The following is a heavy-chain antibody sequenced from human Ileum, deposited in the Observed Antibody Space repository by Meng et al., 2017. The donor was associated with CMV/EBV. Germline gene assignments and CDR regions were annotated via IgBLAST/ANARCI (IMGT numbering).Heavy chain of an antibody. CDR3: ARTVGYTYGLGN. CDR1: GFTVSSTY. CDR2: IYADGST. D-gene: IGHD5-18*01. V-gene: IGHV3-53*01. Sequence: VCAGGAWDQPGGALRLPCAASGFTVSSTYMSWVRQAPGKGLEWVSYIYADGSTYYAASVKGGFTISRDNPKNTLYLQMTTLRAEDTAVFYCARTVGYTYGLGNWGQGTLVTVSS. J-gene: IGHJ4*02.